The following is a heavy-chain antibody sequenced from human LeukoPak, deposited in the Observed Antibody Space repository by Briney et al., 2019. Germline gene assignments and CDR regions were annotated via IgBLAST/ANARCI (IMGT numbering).Heavy chain of an antibody. J-gene: IGHJ6*02. V-gene: IGHV1-69*13. CDR3: ARTYYYDSSGYYYYGMDV. D-gene: IGHD3-22*01. CDR2: IIPIFGTA. Sequence: GASVKVSCKASGGTFSSYAISWVRQAPGQGLEWMGGIIPIFGTANYAQKFQGRVTITADESTSTACMELSSLRSEDTAVYYCARTYYYDSSGYYYYGMDVWGQGTTVTVSS. CDR1: GGTFSSYA.